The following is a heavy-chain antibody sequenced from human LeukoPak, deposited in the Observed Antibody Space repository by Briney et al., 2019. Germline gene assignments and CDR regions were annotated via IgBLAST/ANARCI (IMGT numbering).Heavy chain of an antibody. CDR2: IGYSGGDT. Sequence: GGSLRLSCTVSGFTLSSYEMSWIRQAPGKGLEWVSSIGYSGGDTYYADSVKGRFTISRDNSENTLYLQLNSLRADDTAVYYCARDFWEYSSSWYDRDYYYYMDVWGKGTTVTVSS. V-gene: IGHV3-23*01. J-gene: IGHJ6*03. D-gene: IGHD6-13*01. CDR3: ARDFWEYSSSWYDRDYYYYMDV. CDR1: GFTLSSYE.